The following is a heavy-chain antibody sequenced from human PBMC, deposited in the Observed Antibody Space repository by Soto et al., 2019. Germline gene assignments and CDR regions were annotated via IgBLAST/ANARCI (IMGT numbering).Heavy chain of an antibody. D-gene: IGHD1-1*01. J-gene: IGHJ4*02. Sequence: SGPTLVNPTQTLTLTCTFSGFSLTSNEMRVTWIRQPPGKALEWLARIDWDDEKFYSSSLRTRLTISKDSSKNQVVLTMTDMDPVXTATYYCARTTNTGTDYWGQGTLVTVSS. CDR3: ARTTNTGTDY. CDR1: GFSLTSNEMR. CDR2: IDWDDEK. V-gene: IGHV2-70*04.